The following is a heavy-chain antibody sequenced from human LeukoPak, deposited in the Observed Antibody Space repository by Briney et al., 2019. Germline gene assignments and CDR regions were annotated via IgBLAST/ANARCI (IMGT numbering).Heavy chain of an antibody. V-gene: IGHV3-9*01. CDR3: ALTGYSSSWYYFDY. J-gene: IGHJ4*02. CDR2: ISWNSGSI. CDR1: GFTFDDYA. Sequence: GGSLRLSCAASGFTFDDYAMHWVRQAPGKGLEWVSGISWNSGSIGYADSVKGRFTISRDNAKNSLYLQMNSLRAEDTALYYCALTGYSSSWYYFDYWGQGTLVTVSS. D-gene: IGHD6-13*01.